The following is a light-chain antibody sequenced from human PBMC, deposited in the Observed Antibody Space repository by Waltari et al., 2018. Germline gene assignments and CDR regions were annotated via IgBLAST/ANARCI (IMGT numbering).Light chain of an antibody. CDR3: QHYLRLPVT. J-gene: IGKJ1*01. V-gene: IGKV3-20*01. CDR1: QSVRRA. Sequence: EIVLTQSPGTLSLSLGERATVPCRASQSVRRALAWYQQKPGQAPRLLIYGASTSATGIPDRFSGSGSGTDFSLTISRLEPDDFAVYYCQHYLRLPVTFGQGTTVEI. CDR2: GAS.